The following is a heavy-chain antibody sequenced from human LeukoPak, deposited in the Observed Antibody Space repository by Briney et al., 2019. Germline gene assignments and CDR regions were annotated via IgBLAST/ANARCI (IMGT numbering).Heavy chain of an antibody. V-gene: IGHV1-2*02. CDR3: AAKSRLTMVRGGDLPTLDY. Sequence: GASVTVSFKSSVYTFTFYYMHWVRQAPGQGLEWMGWINPNSGGTNYAQKFQGRVTMTRDTSISTAYMELSRLRSDDTAVYYCAAKSRLTMVRGGDLPTLDYWGQGTLVTVSS. CDR2: INPNSGGT. J-gene: IGHJ4*02. D-gene: IGHD3-10*01. CDR1: VYTFTFYY.